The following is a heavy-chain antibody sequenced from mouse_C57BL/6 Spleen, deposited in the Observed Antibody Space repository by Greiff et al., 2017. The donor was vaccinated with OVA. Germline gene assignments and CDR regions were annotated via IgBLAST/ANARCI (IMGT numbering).Heavy chain of an antibody. V-gene: IGHV5-4*01. J-gene: IGHJ4*01. D-gene: IGHD1-1*01. Sequence: EVKLVESGGGLVKPGGSLKLSCAASGFTFSSYAMSWVRQTPEKRLEWVATISDGGSYTYYPDNVKGRFTISRDNAKNNLYLQMSHLKSEDTAMYYCAREGSSYGGDYAMDYWGQGTSVTVSS. CDR1: GFTFSSYA. CDR3: AREGSSYGGDYAMDY. CDR2: ISDGGSYT.